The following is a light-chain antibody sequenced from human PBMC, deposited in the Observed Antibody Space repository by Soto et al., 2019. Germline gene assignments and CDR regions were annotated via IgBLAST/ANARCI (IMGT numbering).Light chain of an antibody. CDR3: QQYVFS. Sequence: DIQMTQSPSTLSASVGDRVTITCRASQSVNYWLAWYQQKPGMAPKLLIHDASSLESGVPSRFSGSGSGTEFTLTISSLQPDDSATYYCQQYVFSFGPGTKVEIK. CDR2: DAS. V-gene: IGKV1-5*01. CDR1: QSVNYW. J-gene: IGKJ3*01.